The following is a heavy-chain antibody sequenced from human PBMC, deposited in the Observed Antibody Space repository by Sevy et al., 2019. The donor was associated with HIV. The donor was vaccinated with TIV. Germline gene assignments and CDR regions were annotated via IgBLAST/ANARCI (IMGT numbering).Heavy chain of an antibody. CDR3: AREADGYNYVAEY. Sequence: SETLSLTCTVSGGSISRFYWSWIRQPAGKGLEGIGRVYSSGKTKYHPSLKSRVTMSVDTSKNQFSLKLNSVTAADTAVYYCAREADGYNYVAEYWGQGTLVTVSS. CDR2: VYSSGKT. D-gene: IGHD5-12*01. V-gene: IGHV4-4*07. CDR1: GGSISRFY. J-gene: IGHJ4*02.